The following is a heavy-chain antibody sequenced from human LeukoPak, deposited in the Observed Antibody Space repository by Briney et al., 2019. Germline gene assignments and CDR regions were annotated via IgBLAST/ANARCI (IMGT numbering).Heavy chain of an antibody. CDR3: ARITVVLYFDY. J-gene: IGHJ4*02. V-gene: IGHV4-59*08. CDR2: IYYSGST. CDR1: GGSISSYY. D-gene: IGHD6-19*01. Sequence: SETLSLTCTVSGGSISSYYWSWIRQPPGKGLEWIGYIYYSGSTNYNPSLKSRVTISVDTSKDQFSLKLSSVTAADTAVYYCARITVVLYFDYWGQGTLVTVSS.